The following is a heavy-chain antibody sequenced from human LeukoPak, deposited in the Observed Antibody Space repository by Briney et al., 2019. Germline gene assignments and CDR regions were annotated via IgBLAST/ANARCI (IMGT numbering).Heavy chain of an antibody. Sequence: SVKVSFKASGGTFSIYAISWVRQAPGQGLEWMGGIIPIFGTANYAQKFQGRVTITADESTSTAYMELSSLRSEDTAVYYCARFLYSSSWYYFDYWGQGALVTVSS. CDR3: ARFLYSSSWYYFDY. CDR2: IIPIFGTA. V-gene: IGHV1-69*13. CDR1: GGTFSIYA. J-gene: IGHJ4*02. D-gene: IGHD6-13*01.